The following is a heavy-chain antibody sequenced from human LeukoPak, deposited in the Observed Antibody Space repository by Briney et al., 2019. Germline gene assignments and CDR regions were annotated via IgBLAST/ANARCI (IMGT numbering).Heavy chain of an antibody. CDR1: GGSISSGGHS. CDR2: IYNTGAA. CDR3: ASAVYTLYYFDY. D-gene: IGHD5-18*01. Sequence: SQTLSLTCAVSGGSISSGGHSWSCIRQPPGKGLEWIGYIYNTGAAFYSPSLKSRVTMSLDSSKNQFSLRLSAVTAADTAIYYCASAVYTLYYFDYWGQGALVTVSS. V-gene: IGHV4-30-2*01. J-gene: IGHJ4*02.